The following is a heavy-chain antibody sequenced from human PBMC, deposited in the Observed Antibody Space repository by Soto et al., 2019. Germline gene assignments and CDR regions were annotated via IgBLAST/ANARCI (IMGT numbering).Heavy chain of an antibody. CDR3: AAYRGALYFDF. J-gene: IGHJ4*02. CDR1: GRSMSSNY. CDR2: VFYGGT. Sequence: PSETLSLTCSVSGRSMSSNYWSWLRQSPDKGLEWLGYVFYGGTDYNPSLGGRVTMSVETSKRQFSLTLSSVTAADTAVYYGAAYRGALYFDFWGQGIQVTVSS. V-gene: IGHV4-59*03. D-gene: IGHD4-4*01.